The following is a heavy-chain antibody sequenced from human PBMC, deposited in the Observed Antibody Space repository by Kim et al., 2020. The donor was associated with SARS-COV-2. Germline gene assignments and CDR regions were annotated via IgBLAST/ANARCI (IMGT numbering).Heavy chain of an antibody. V-gene: IGHV3-30*07. D-gene: IGHD3-10*01. Sequence: VKGRFTISKDNSTNTLYLQMNSLRAEDTAVYYCARGYTNYYGSGSYGMDVWGQGTTVTVSS. J-gene: IGHJ6*02. CDR3: ARGYTNYYGSGSYGMDV.